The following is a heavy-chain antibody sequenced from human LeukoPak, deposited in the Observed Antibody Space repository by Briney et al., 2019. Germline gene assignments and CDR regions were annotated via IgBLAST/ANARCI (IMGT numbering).Heavy chain of an antibody. Sequence: GGSLRLSCTASGFTFGDCAMSWVRQAPGKGLEWVGFIRSKAYGGTTEYAASVKGRFTISRDDSKSIAYLQMNSLKTEDTAVYYRTREPAGSGSLDYWGQGTLVTVSS. D-gene: IGHD1-26*01. CDR1: GFTFGDCA. CDR3: TREPAGSGSLDY. CDR2: IRSKAYGGTT. J-gene: IGHJ4*02. V-gene: IGHV3-49*04.